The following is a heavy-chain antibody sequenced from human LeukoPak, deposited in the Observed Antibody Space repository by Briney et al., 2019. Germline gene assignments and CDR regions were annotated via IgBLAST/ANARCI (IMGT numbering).Heavy chain of an antibody. CDR2: ISGSGGST. CDR3: AKDGGYCSSTSCRSDY. V-gene: IGHV3-23*01. D-gene: IGHD2-2*01. Sequence: GGSLILSCAASGFTFSSYAMSWVRQAPGKGLEGVSAISGSGGSTYYADSVKGRFTISRDNSKNTLYLQMNSLRTEDTAVYYCAKDGGYCSSTSCRSDYWGQGTLVTVSS. J-gene: IGHJ4*02. CDR1: GFTFSSYA.